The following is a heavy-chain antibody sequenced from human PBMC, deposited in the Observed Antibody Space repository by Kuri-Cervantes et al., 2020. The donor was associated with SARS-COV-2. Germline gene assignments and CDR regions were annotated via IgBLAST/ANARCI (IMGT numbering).Heavy chain of an antibody. Sequence: GGSLRLSCAACGFTFSSYDMHWVRQATGKGLEWVSAIGTAGDTYYPGSVKGQFTISRENAKNSLYLQMNSLRAEDTAVYYCAKDYCSSTSCSLYDAFDIWGQGTMVTVSS. D-gene: IGHD2-2*01. V-gene: IGHV3-13*03. J-gene: IGHJ3*02. CDR3: AKDYCSSTSCSLYDAFDI. CDR2: IGTAGDT. CDR1: GFTFSSYD.